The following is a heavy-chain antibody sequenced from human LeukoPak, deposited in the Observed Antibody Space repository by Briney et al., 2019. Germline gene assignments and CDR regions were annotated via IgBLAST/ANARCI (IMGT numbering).Heavy chain of an antibody. CDR3: ARSMDV. J-gene: IGHJ6*03. CDR1: DGSFSDYY. Sequence: SETLSLTCAVYDGSFSDYYWSWIRQPPGKGLEWIGEINHSGSTNYNPSLKSRVSISVDTSKNQFSLKLSSVTAADTAVYYCARSMDVWGKGTTVTVSS. V-gene: IGHV4-34*01. CDR2: INHSGST.